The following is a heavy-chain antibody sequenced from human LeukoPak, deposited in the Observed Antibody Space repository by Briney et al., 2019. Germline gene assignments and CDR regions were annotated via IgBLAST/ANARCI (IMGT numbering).Heavy chain of an antibody. V-gene: IGHV4-59*01. D-gene: IGHD6-19*01. CDR1: GGSISSYY. CDR2: IYYSGST. CDR3: ARGSYSSGWYGN. J-gene: IGHJ4*02. Sequence: SETLSLTCTVSGGSISSYYWSWIRQPPGKGLEWIGYIYYSGSTNYNPSLKSRVTISVDTSKNQFSLKLSSVTAADTAVYYCARGSYSSGWYGNWGQGTLVTVSS.